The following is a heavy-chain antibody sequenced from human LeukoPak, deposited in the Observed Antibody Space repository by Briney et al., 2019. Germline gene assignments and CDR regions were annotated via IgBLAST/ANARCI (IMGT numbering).Heavy chain of an antibody. J-gene: IGHJ4*02. Sequence: GGSLRLSCEVSGFTNSNDWMHWVRQAPGKGLVWVSRISSDGTTTNYADSVKGRFTISRDNAKNTLYLQMDSLRVEDTAVYYCAGRWSFDYWGQGALVTVSS. CDR1: GFTNSNDW. CDR2: ISSDGTTT. V-gene: IGHV3-74*01. D-gene: IGHD2-15*01. CDR3: AGRWSFDY.